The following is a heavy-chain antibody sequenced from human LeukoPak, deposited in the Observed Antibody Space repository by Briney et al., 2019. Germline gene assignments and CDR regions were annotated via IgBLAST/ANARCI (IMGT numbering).Heavy chain of an antibody. CDR3: ASWYGAYCGGDCYPDY. D-gene: IGHD2-21*02. CDR2: ISAYNGNT. CDR1: GYTFTSYG. J-gene: IGHJ4*02. V-gene: IGHV1-18*01. Sequence: ASVKVSCKASGYTFTSYGISWVRQAPGQGLEWMGWISAYNGNTNYAQKLQGRDTMTTDTSTSTAYMELRSLRSDDTAVYYCASWYGAYCGGDCYPDYWGQGTLVTVSS.